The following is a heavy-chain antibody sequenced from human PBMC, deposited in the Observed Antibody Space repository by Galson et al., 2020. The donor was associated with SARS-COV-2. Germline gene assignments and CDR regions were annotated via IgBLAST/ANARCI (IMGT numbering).Heavy chain of an antibody. CDR1: GFSLSNTGVG. Sequence: KMSGPTLVKPTQTLTLTCNFSGFSLSNTGVGVGWIRQPPGQALEWLALVYWDDDKRYRPSLKSRLTITKDTSKNQVVRTMANMDPVDTGTYYCAHKPPGGPVADAFDVWGRGTMVTVSS. CDR2: VYWDDDK. J-gene: IGHJ3*01. CDR3: AHKPPGGPVADAFDV. D-gene: IGHD3-10*01. V-gene: IGHV2-5*02.